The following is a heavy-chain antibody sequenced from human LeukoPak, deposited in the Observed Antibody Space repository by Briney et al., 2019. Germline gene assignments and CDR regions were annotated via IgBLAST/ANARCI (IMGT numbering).Heavy chain of an antibody. Sequence: GGSLRLSCAASGFTFSDYYMSWIRQAPGKGLEWVSYISSSGSTIYYADSVKGRFTISRDNAKNSLYLQMNSLRAEDTAVYYCARGAGRDVYNLNWLDPCGQGTLVTVSS. CDR2: ISSSGSTI. D-gene: IGHD5-24*01. J-gene: IGHJ5*02. CDR3: ARGAGRDVYNLNWLDP. V-gene: IGHV3-11*01. CDR1: GFTFSDYY.